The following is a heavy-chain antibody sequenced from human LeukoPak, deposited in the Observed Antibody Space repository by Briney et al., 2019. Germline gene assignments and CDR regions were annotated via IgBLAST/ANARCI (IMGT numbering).Heavy chain of an antibody. CDR1: GYTLSELS. V-gene: IGHV1-24*01. CDR2: FDPEDGET. D-gene: IGHD3-3*01. CDR3: ARGLQYYDFWSGFFDI. J-gene: IGHJ3*02. Sequence: ASVKVSCKVSGYTLSELSMRWVRQAPGKGLEWMGSFDPEDGETIYAQKFQGRVTMTEDTSTDTAYMELSSLRFEDTAVYYCARGLQYYDFWSGFFDIWGQGTMVIVSS.